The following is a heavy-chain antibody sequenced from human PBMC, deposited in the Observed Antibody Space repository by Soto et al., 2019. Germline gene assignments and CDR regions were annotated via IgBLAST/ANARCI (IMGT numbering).Heavy chain of an antibody. J-gene: IGHJ3*02. V-gene: IGHV3-49*04. CDR2: IRSKAYGGTT. Sequence: GWSLRLSCTASGFTFGDYAMSWVRQAPGKGLEWVGFIRSKAYGGTTEYAASVKGRFTISRDDSKSIAYLQMNSLKTEDTAGYLRTRDLFQSSGSGMAFHICGQGTMVTVS. D-gene: IGHD3-22*01. CDR3: TRDLFQSSGSGMAFHI. CDR1: GFTFGDYA.